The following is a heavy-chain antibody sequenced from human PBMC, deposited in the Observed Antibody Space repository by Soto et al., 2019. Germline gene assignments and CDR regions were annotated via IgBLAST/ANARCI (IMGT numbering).Heavy chain of an antibody. V-gene: IGHV1-2*04. J-gene: IGHJ3*02. CDR2: INPNSGGT. Sequence: QAQLVQSGAEVKKPGASVKVSCKASGYTLTDYYMHWVRRAPGQGLEWMGWINPNSGGTSYAQKFQGSVTMTRDTSISTAYMELSRLKSDDTAVYYCARGGYSSGYDAFDIWGQGTIVTVSS. D-gene: IGHD6-19*01. CDR3: ARGGYSSGYDAFDI. CDR1: GYTLTDYY.